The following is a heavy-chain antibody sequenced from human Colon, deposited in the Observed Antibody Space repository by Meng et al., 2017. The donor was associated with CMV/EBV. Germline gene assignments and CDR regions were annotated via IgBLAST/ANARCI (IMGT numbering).Heavy chain of an antibody. D-gene: IGHD2-8*01. J-gene: IGHJ6*02. CDR1: GFTFTTFW. V-gene: IGHV3-7*01. CDR3: VRYANPHYGMDV. Sequence: GESLKISCAASGFTFTTFWMTWVRQAPGKGLEWVANIKEDGSGQWYVDSVKGRFTISRDNAKQSVYLQMDSLRAEDTAVYYCVRYANPHYGMDVWGQGTTVTVSS. CDR2: IKEDGSGQ.